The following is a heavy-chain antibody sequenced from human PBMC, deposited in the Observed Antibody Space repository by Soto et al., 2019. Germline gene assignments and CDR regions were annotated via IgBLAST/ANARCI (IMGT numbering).Heavy chain of an antibody. CDR1: GYSFTSYW. V-gene: IGHV5-51*01. Sequence: GESLKISCKGSGYSFTSYWIGWVRQMPGKGLEWMGIIYPGDSDTRYSPSFQGQVTISAYKSISTAYLQWGSLKAADTAMYYCARQVTMVRGARDFYYYYGMDVWGQETTVTVSS. J-gene: IGHJ6*02. D-gene: IGHD3-10*01. CDR2: IYPGDSDT. CDR3: ARQVTMVRGARDFYYYYGMDV.